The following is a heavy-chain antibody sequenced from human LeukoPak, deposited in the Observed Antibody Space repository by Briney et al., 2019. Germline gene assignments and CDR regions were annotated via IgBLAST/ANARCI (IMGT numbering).Heavy chain of an antibody. D-gene: IGHD3-16*01. CDR1: GFTFSSYW. J-gene: IGHJ4*02. CDR3: AKDGGSHYYFDY. Sequence: PGGSLRLSCAASGFTFSSYWMSWVRQAPGKGLEWVANIKQDGSEKYYADSVKGRFTISRDNSKNTLYLQMNSLRAEDTAVYYCAKDGGSHYYFDYWGQGTLVTVSS. V-gene: IGHV3-7*01. CDR2: IKQDGSEK.